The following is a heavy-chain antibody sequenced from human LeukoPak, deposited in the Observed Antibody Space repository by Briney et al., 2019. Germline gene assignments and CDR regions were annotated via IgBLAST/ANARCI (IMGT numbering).Heavy chain of an antibody. CDR3: ARLAVVAAFDI. CDR2: IYYSGST. Sequence: SETLSLTCTVSGGSISGYYWSWIRQPPGKGLEWIGYIYYSGSTNYNPSLKSRVTISVDTSKNQFSLKLSSVTAADTAVYYCARLAVVAAFDIWGQGTMVTVSS. D-gene: IGHD2-2*01. V-gene: IGHV4-59*01. J-gene: IGHJ3*02. CDR1: GGSISGYY.